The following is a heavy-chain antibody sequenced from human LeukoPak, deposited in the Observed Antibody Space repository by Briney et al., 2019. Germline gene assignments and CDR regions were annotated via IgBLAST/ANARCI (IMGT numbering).Heavy chain of an antibody. J-gene: IGHJ1*01. Sequence: SETLSLTCAVYGGSFSGYYWNWIRQPPGKGLEWIGEINHSGSSNYNPSLKSRVTISLDTSKNQFSLKLSSVTAADAAVYYCARGQLVAAAPNAEYFQHWGQGTLVTVSS. V-gene: IGHV4-34*01. D-gene: IGHD6-13*01. CDR3: ARGQLVAAAPNAEYFQH. CDR1: GGSFSGYY. CDR2: INHSGSS.